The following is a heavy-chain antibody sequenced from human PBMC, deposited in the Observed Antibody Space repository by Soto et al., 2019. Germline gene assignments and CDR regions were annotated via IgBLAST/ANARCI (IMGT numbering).Heavy chain of an antibody. CDR2: IYHTGST. CDR3: ARSVVAITMGGMDV. J-gene: IGHJ6*02. Sequence: SETLSLTCTVSGDSISSGGYSWSWIRQPPRKGLEWIGYIYHTGSTSYSPSLKSRVTISVDTSKNQFSLKLSSVTAADTAVYYCARSVVAITMGGMDVWGQGTTVTVSS. V-gene: IGHV4-30-2*01. D-gene: IGHD5-12*01. CDR1: GDSISSGGYS.